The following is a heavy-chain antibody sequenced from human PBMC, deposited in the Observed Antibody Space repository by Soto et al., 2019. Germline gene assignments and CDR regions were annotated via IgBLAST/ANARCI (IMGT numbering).Heavy chain of an antibody. J-gene: IGHJ4*02. V-gene: IGHV3-7*03. CDR2: IKQDGSEK. CDR3: AGFRAAAGFFDY. CDR1: GFTFSSYA. D-gene: IGHD6-13*01. Sequence: GGSLRLSCAASGFTFSSYAMHWVRQAPGKGLEWVANIKQDGSEKYYVDSVKGRFTISRDNAKNSLYLQMNSLRAEDTAVYYCAGFRAAAGFFDYWGQGTLVTVSS.